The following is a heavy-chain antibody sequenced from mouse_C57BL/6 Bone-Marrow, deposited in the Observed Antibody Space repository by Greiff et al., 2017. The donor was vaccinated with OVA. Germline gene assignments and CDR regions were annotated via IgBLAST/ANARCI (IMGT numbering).Heavy chain of an antibody. D-gene: IGHD1-1*01. CDR3: ARSGSSYAMDY. Sequence: QVQLQQSGAELVRPGTSVKMSCKASRYTFTNYWIGWAKQRPGHGLEWIGDIYPGGGYTNYNEKFKGKATLTADKSSSTAYMQFSSLTSEDSAIYYCARSGSSYAMDYWGQGTSVTVSS. J-gene: IGHJ4*01. V-gene: IGHV1-63*01. CDR1: RYTFTNYW. CDR2: IYPGGGYT.